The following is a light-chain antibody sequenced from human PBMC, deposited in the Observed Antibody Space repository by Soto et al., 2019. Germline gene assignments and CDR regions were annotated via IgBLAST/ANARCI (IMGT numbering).Light chain of an antibody. CDR1: QGIGSD. CDR2: AAS. CDR3: QQFDTSPLT. Sequence: AIQLTQSPSSLSASIGDRVTITCRASQGIGSDLAWFQQMPGQAPQLLIYAASTMADGVPSRFSGSGYGTDFTLTINILQHEDFATYCCQQFDTSPLTFGGGTTVEI. J-gene: IGKJ4*01. V-gene: IGKV1-13*02.